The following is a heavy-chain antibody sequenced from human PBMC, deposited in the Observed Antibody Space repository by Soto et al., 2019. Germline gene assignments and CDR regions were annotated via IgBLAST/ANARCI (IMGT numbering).Heavy chain of an antibody. J-gene: IGHJ6*02. CDR2: INPSGGST. CDR1: GYTFTSYY. Sequence: GASVKVSCKASGYTFTSYYMHWVRQAPGQGLEWMGIINPSGGSTSYAQKFQGRATMTRDTSTSTVYMELSSLRSEDTAVYYCASDPGVATHYYYGMDVWGQGTTVTVSS. D-gene: IGHD5-12*01. V-gene: IGHV1-46*01. CDR3: ASDPGVATHYYYGMDV.